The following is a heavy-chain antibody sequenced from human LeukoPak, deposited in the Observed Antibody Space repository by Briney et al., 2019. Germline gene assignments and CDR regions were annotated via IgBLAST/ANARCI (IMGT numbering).Heavy chain of an antibody. D-gene: IGHD3-16*02. J-gene: IGHJ4*02. V-gene: IGHV3-11*01. CDR1: GFTFSDYY. Sequence: PGGSLRISCAASGFTFSDYYLSWIRQAPGKGLEWVSDISSSGSTIYYADSVKGRFTISRDNAKNSLYLQMNSLRAEDTAVYYCAREVDDYVWGSYRYSDYWGQGTLVTVSS. CDR2: ISSSGSTI. CDR3: AREVDDYVWGSYRYSDY.